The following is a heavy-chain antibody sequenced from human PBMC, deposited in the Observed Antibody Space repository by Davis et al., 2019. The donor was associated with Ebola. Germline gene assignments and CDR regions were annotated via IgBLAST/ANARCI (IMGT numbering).Heavy chain of an antibody. Sequence: SETLSLTCTVSGGSISSSSYYWGWIRQPPGKGLEWIGSIYYSGSTYYNPSLKSRVTISVDTSKNQFSLKLSSVTAADTAVYYCARQVTMFRGYGMDVWGQGTTVTVSS. CDR2: IYYSGST. V-gene: IGHV4-39*01. D-gene: IGHD3-10*02. CDR1: GGSISSSSYY. CDR3: ARQVTMFRGYGMDV. J-gene: IGHJ6*02.